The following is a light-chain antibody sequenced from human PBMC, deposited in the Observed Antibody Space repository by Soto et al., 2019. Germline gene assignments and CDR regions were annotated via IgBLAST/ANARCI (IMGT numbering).Light chain of an antibody. CDR1: QSVTSTY. J-gene: IGKJ1*01. CDR3: QQYGSSPVT. CDR2: GAS. Sequence: EIVLTQSPGTLSLSPGERVTLSCRASQSVTSTYLAWYQQKPGQAPRLLVYGASSRANGIPDRFSGSGSGTDFTLTISRLEPEDFAVYYCQQYGSSPVTFGQGTKVEIK. V-gene: IGKV3-20*01.